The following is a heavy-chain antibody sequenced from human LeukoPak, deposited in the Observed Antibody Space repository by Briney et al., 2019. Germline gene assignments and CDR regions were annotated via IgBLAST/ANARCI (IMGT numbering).Heavy chain of an antibody. J-gene: IGHJ6*03. Sequence: ASVKVSCKASGYTFTSYGISWVRQAPGQGLEWMGWISAYNGNTNYAQKLRGRVTMTTDTSTSTAYMELRSLRSDDTAVYYCARGSGDGYNNPPLYYYYYMDVWGKGTTVTVSS. V-gene: IGHV1-18*01. CDR2: ISAYNGNT. D-gene: IGHD5-24*01. CDR1: GYTFTSYG. CDR3: ARGSGDGYNNPPLYYYYYMDV.